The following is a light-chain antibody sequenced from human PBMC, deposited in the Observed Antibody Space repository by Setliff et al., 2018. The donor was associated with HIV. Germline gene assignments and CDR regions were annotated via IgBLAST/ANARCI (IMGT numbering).Light chain of an antibody. CDR3: SSYTSTPLYV. CDR2: DVS. J-gene: IGLJ1*01. CDR1: SSDVGGYTY. V-gene: IGLV2-14*03. Sequence: QSALAQPASASGSPGQSITISCAGISSDVGGYTYVSWYQQHPGKAPKLMIYDVSNRPSGVSIRFSGSKSGNTASLTISGLQAEDEADYYCSSYTSTPLYVFGTGTKVTVL.